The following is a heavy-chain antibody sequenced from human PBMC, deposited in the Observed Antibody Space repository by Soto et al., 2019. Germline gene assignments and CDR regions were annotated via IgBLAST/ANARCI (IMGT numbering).Heavy chain of an antibody. Sequence: QVLLVQSGPEVKKPGSSVKVSCKASGCTFNNYAINWVRQAPGKGLEWMGGIIPTFGTGNHAQKFQGRVTITADASTTTAYMELNSLRSEDTAIYYCASFDGTLVRGGRSSPYEMDVWGQGTTVIVSS. V-gene: IGHV1-69*01. J-gene: IGHJ6*02. CDR2: IIPTFGTG. CDR3: ASFDGTLVRGGRSSPYEMDV. D-gene: IGHD3-10*01. CDR1: GCTFNNYA.